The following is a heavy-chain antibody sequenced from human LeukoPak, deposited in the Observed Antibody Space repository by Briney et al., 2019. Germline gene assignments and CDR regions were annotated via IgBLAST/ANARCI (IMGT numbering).Heavy chain of an antibody. CDR1: GFSFSSYS. V-gene: IGHV3-48*01. J-gene: IGHJ6*03. CDR2: ISSYTIT. CDR3: ARDGGSYYPYFYYYYMDV. Sequence: GGSLRLSCAAGGFSFSSYSMNWVRQAPGKRLEWIAYISSYTITYYADFVKGRFTISRDNAKKSLDLQMNSLRAEDTAVYYCARDGGSYYPYFYYYYMDVWGKGTTVTVSS. D-gene: IGHD1-26*01.